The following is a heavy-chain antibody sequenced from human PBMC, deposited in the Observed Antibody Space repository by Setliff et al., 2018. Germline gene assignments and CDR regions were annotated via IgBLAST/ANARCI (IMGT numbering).Heavy chain of an antibody. V-gene: IGHV1-18*01. J-gene: IGHJ3*02. D-gene: IGHD2-2*01. CDR1: GYSFTSYG. CDR2: ISAKNGNR. Sequence: ASVKVSCKASGYSFTSYGISWVRQAPGQGLEWMGWISAKNGNRNYAQKLQGRVTMTTDTSTSTAYMELRSLRSDDTAVYYCAREVLPLVREEAFYIWGQGTMVTVSS. CDR3: AREVLPLVREEAFYI.